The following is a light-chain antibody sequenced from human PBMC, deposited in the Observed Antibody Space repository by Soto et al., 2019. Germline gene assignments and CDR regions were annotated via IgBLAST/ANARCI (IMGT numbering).Light chain of an antibody. V-gene: IGKV3-20*01. CDR2: SAS. J-gene: IGKJ2*01. CDR3: QQSSHSPYT. CDR1: QRLSSHY. Sequence: VLTQSPGTLSLSPGERATLSCRASQRLSSHYLAWYQQRPGQAPRLLIYSASSRATGIPDRFSGSGSGTDFTLTISGLESEDFAVYYCQQSSHSPYTFGQGTRLQIK.